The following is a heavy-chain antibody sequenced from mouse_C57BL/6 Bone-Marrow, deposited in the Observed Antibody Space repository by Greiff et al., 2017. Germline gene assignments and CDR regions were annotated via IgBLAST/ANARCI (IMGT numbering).Heavy chain of an antibody. J-gene: IGHJ4*01. D-gene: IGHD1-1*01. CDR1: GYTFTSYG. V-gene: IGHV1-81*01. CDR3: ARWRLQRRRYYAMDY. CDR2: IYPRSGNT. Sequence: QVQLKQSGAELARPGASVKLSCKASGYTFTSYGISWVKQRTGQGLEWIGEIYPRSGNTYYNEKFKGKDTLTADKSSSTAYMELRSLTSEDSAVXFCARWRLQRRRYYAMDYWGQGTSVTVSS.